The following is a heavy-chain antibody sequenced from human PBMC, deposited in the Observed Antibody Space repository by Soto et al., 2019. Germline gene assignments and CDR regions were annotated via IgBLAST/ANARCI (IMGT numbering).Heavy chain of an antibody. CDR2: FDPEDGET. Sequence: QVQLVQSGAEVKKPGASVKVSCKVSGYTLTELSMHWVRQAPGKGLEWMGGFDPEDGETIYAQKXQXRGXMTADTSTDTAYMELSSLRSEDTAAYYCATKDVDYWGQGTLVTVSS. J-gene: IGHJ4*02. V-gene: IGHV1-24*01. CDR3: ATKDVDY. CDR1: GYTLTELS.